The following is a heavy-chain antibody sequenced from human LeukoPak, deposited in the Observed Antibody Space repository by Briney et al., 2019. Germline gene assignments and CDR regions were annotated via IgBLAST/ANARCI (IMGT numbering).Heavy chain of an antibody. V-gene: IGHV1-69*01. D-gene: IGHD4-23*01. CDR3: ARDHRGGNVTDY. J-gene: IGHJ4*02. CDR1: GGTFSSYA. CDR2: IIPIFGTA. Sequence: SVKVSCKASGGTFSSYAISWVRQAPGQGLEWMGGIIPIFGTANYAQKFQGRVTITADESTSTAYMELSSLRSEDTAVYYCARDHRGGNVTDYWGQGTLVTVSS.